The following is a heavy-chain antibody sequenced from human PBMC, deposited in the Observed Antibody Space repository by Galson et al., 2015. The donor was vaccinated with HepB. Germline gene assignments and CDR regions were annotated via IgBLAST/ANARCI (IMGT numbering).Heavy chain of an antibody. CDR3: ARDNGYFDY. CDR2: INIGNGDT. J-gene: IGHJ4*02. D-gene: IGHD2-8*01. V-gene: IGHV1-3*04. Sequence: SVKVSCKASGYPFTNYLIHWVRQAPRQGLEWMGWINIGNGDTKYSQKFQGRVTITRDTSANTAYMELSSLTSEDTAVYYCARDNGYFDYWGQGTVVTVSS. CDR1: GYPFTNYL.